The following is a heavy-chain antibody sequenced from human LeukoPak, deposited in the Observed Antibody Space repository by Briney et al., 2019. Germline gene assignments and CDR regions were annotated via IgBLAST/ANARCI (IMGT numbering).Heavy chain of an antibody. J-gene: IGHJ6*03. V-gene: IGHV3-30-3*01. CDR1: GFTFSSYA. Sequence: GGSLRLSCAASGFTFSSYAMHWVRQTPGKGLEWVAVISYDGSNKYYADSVKGRFTISRDNSKYTLYLQMNSLRAEDTAVYYCARGGEDFWSAPGYYYYMDVWGKGTTVTVSS. D-gene: IGHD3-3*01. CDR2: ISYDGSNK. CDR3: ARGGEDFWSAPGYYYYMDV.